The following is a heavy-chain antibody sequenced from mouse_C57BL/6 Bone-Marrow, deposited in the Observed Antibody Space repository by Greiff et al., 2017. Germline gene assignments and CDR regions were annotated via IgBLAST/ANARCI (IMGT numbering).Heavy chain of an antibody. D-gene: IGHD2-1*01. CDR1: GYSITSGYY. Sequence: EVQLLESGPGLVKPSQSLSLTCSVTGYSITSGYYWNWIRQFPGNKLEWMGYISYDGSNNYNPSLKNRISITRDTSKNQFFLKLNSVTTEDTATYYCALYGNYAMDYWGQGTSVTVSS. CDR3: ALYGNYAMDY. V-gene: IGHV3-6*01. CDR2: ISYDGSN. J-gene: IGHJ4*01.